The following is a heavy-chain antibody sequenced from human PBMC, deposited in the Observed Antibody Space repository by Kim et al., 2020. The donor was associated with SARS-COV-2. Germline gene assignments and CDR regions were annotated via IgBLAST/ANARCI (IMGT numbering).Heavy chain of an antibody. Sequence: GGSLRLSCAASGFTFSSYGMHWVRQAPGKGLEWVAVIWYDGSNKYYADSVKGRFTISRDNSKNTLYLQMNSLRAEDTAVYYCARATGLGVRGVPLDYWGQGTLVTVSS. CDR1: GFTFSSYG. V-gene: IGHV3-33*01. J-gene: IGHJ4*02. CDR3: ARATGLGVRGVPLDY. CDR2: IWYDGSNK. D-gene: IGHD3-10*01.